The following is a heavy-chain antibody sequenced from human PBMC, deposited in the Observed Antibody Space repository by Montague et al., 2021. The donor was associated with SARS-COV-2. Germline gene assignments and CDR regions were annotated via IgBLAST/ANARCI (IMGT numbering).Heavy chain of an antibody. Sequence: SETLSLTCSVSGFSISSGYYLGWIRQTPWKGLEWIGSRYQNGATYYSPSLKRPVTILLDTSKNQFSLSLTSVTAADTAVYYCARSGVGIFDFSYFDSWGQGSLVIVSS. J-gene: IGHJ4*02. V-gene: IGHV4-38-2*02. CDR2: RYQNGAT. D-gene: IGHD3-3*01. CDR3: ARSGVGIFDFSYFDS. CDR1: GFSISSGYY.